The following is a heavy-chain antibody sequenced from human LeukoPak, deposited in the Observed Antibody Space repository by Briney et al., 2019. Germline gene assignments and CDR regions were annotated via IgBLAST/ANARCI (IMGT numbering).Heavy chain of an antibody. Sequence: SETLSLTCIVSGGSISSGSHYWGWIRQPPGKGLEWTGSMHYSGITYYNPSLTSRVTISVDTSKNHFSLRLTSVTAADTAVYYCARYPYSDSGVWQAFDYWGQGTTVSASS. CDR3: ARYPYSDSGVWQAFDY. CDR2: MHYSGIT. D-gene: IGHD5-12*01. J-gene: IGHJ4*02. V-gene: IGHV4-39*02. CDR1: GGSISSGSHY.